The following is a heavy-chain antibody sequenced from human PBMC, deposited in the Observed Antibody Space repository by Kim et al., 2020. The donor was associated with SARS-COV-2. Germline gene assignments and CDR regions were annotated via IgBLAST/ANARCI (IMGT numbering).Heavy chain of an antibody. CDR2: IYTSGST. CDR1: GGSISSGSYY. CDR3: ARGVSGAYYDILTGYPYYYCYGMDV. Sequence: SETLSLTCTVSGGSISSGSYYWSWIRQPAGKGLEWIGRIYTSGSTNYNPSLKSRVTISVDTSNNQFSLKLSSVTAADTAVYYCARGVSGAYYDILTGYPYYYCYGMDVWGQVTTVTIS. J-gene: IGHJ6*02. D-gene: IGHD3-9*01. V-gene: IGHV4-61*02.